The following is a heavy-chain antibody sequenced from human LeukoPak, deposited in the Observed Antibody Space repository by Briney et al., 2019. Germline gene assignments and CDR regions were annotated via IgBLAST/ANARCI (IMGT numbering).Heavy chain of an antibody. CDR2: IWYDGSNK. Sequence: GGSLRLSCAASGFTFSSYGMHWVRQAPGKGLEWMAVIWYDGSNKYYADSVKGRFTISRDNSKNTLYLQMNSLRAEDTAVYYCAKPTAPPGPDAFDIWGQGTMVTVSS. J-gene: IGHJ3*02. V-gene: IGHV3-33*06. CDR1: GFTFSSYG. CDR3: AKPTAPPGPDAFDI. D-gene: IGHD4-17*01.